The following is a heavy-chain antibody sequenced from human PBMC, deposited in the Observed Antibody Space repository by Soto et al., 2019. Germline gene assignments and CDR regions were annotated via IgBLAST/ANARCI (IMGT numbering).Heavy chain of an antibody. D-gene: IGHD3-10*01. J-gene: IGHJ5*02. CDR2: ISYSGRS. CDR3: ARDWASSGLLDP. V-gene: IGHV4-59*01. Sequence: SVTQSLTYSVSDAYITTYYWSWIRQPTRTGLEWIGSISYSGRSKYSCPRGSRVMISLDTSKNQFSLRLSCVTAADAALYYCARDWASSGLLDPWGQGALVTVSS. CDR1: DAYITTYY.